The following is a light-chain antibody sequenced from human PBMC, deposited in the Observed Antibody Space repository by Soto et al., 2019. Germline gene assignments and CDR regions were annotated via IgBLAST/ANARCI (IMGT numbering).Light chain of an antibody. CDR1: QSVSIY. J-gene: IGKJ3*01. CDR2: DAS. V-gene: IGKV3-11*01. Sequence: EIVLTQSPATLSLSPGERATLSCRASQSVSIYLAWYQQKPGQAPRLLIYDASNRATGIPARFSGSGSGTDFTLPISSLEPEDFAVYYCQQRSNWPPRFTFGPGTKVNIK. CDR3: QQRSNWPPRFT.